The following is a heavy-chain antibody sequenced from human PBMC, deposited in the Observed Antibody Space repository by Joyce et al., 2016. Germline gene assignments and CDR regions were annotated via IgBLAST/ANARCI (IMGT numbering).Heavy chain of an antibody. CDR1: GFTFNNYA. Sequence: VQLLESGGRLVQPGGSLRLSCAASGFTFNNYAMTWVRQAPGNGREWVSTIRGNGGDTYYADAVKGRFTISRDNFKNTLYLQMNSLRAEDTAAYYCAKRGDYDVLTDGWVDYWGQGTLVTVSS. V-gene: IGHV3-23*01. D-gene: IGHD3-9*01. J-gene: IGHJ4*02. CDR2: IRGNGGDT. CDR3: AKRGDYDVLTDGWVDY.